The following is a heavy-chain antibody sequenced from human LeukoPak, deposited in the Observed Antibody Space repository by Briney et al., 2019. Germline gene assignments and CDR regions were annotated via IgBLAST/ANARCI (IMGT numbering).Heavy chain of an antibody. Sequence: PGGSLRLSCAASGFAFSSYGMHWVRQAPGKGLEWVAYIHYDSTTEDYADSVKGRFTISRDNSKNTLFLQMNNLRAEDTAVYYCARDLMDYGDFLDYWGQGTLVTVSS. V-gene: IGHV3-30*02. CDR1: GFAFSSYG. CDR2: IHYDSTTE. D-gene: IGHD4-17*01. J-gene: IGHJ4*02. CDR3: ARDLMDYGDFLDY.